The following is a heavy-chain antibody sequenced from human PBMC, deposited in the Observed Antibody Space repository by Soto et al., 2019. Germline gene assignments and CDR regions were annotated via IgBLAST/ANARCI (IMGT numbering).Heavy chain of an antibody. V-gene: IGHV3-48*01. J-gene: IGHJ4*02. Sequence: RSLRLSCAASGFTFSTYSMNWVRQAPGKGLEWVSYISSSSSTIFYTDSVKGRFTISRGNSKNTLYLQMNSLRAEDTAVYYCAFNSGSGSYYFDYWGQGTLVTVSS. CDR3: AFNSGSGSYYFDY. D-gene: IGHD3-10*01. CDR2: ISSSSSTI. CDR1: GFTFSTYS.